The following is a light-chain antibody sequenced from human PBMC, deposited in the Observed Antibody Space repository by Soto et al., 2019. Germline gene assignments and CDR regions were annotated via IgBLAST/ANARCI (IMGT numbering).Light chain of an antibody. CDR2: DVS. CDR1: GSDVGGYNY. CDR3: SSYTSGNTLHV. Sequence: HSALTQPASVSGSPGQSITISCTGTGSDVGGYNYVSWYQQHPGKAPKLMISDVSNRPSGVSNRFSGSKSGNTASLTISGLQAEDEADYYCSSYTSGNTLHVFGTGTKLTVL. J-gene: IGLJ1*01. V-gene: IGLV2-14*01.